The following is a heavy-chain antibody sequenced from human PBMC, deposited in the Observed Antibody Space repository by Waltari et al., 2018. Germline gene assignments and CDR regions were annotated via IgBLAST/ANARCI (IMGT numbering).Heavy chain of an antibody. V-gene: IGHV1-46*01. J-gene: IGHJ3*02. D-gene: IGHD3-22*01. CDR2: INPRGGGT. CDR1: GYTFSSYY. CDR3: ARDNRWDSSGSYSHDAFDI. Sequence: QVQLVQSGAEMKKPGASVKVSCKASGYTFSSYYMHWVRQAPGQGLEWMGIINPRGGGTNYAQKFQDRITRTRDTSTSTVYMQLSSLRSEDTAVYYCARDNRWDSSGSYSHDAFDIWGQGTMLTVSS.